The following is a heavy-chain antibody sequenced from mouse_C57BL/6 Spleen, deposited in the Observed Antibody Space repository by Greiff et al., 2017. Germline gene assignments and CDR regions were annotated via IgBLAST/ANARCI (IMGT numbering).Heavy chain of an antibody. CDR3: ERWVGPPALDY. Sequence: VQLQQSGPELVKPGASVKISCKASGYAFSSSWMNWVKQRPGKGLEWIGRIYPGDGDTNYNGKFKGKATLTADKSSSTAYMQLSSLTSEDSAVYVCERWVGPPALDYWGQGTSVTVSS. CDR2: IYPGDGDT. J-gene: IGHJ4*01. D-gene: IGHD1-1*02. V-gene: IGHV1-82*01. CDR1: GYAFSSSW.